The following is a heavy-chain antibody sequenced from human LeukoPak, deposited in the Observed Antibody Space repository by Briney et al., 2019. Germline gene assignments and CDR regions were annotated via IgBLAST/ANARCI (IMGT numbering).Heavy chain of an antibody. CDR3: ARLRGIAARPDWFDP. CDR1: GYSFTSYW. D-gene: IGHD6-6*01. Sequence: GESLKISCKGSGYSFTSYWIGWVRQMPGKGLEWMGIIYPGDSDTRYSPSFQGQVTVSADKSISTAYLQWSSLKASDTAMYYCARLRGIAARPDWFDPWGQGTLVTVSS. CDR2: IYPGDSDT. J-gene: IGHJ5*02. V-gene: IGHV5-51*01.